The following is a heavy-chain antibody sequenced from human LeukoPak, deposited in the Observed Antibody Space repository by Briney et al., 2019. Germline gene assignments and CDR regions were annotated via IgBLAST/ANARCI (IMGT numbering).Heavy chain of an antibody. V-gene: IGHV4-38-2*01. J-gene: IGHJ4*02. CDR2: IYHSGST. CDR1: GYSISSGYY. CDR3: ARLKLVLFDY. D-gene: IGHD6-6*01. Sequence: SETLSLTCAVSGYSISSGYYWGWIRQPPGKGLEWIGSIYHSGSTYYNPSLKSRVTISVDTSKNQLSLRLSSVTAADTAVYYCARLKLVLFDYWGQGTLVTVSS.